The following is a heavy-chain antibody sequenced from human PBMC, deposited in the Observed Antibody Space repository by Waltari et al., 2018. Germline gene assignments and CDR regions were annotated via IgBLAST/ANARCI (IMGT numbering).Heavy chain of an antibody. CDR1: GGSISSSSYY. CDR3: ARHWKKSGYRFDP. CDR2: IYYSGST. D-gene: IGHD5-12*01. Sequence: QLQLQESGPGLVKPSETLSLTCTVSGGSISSSSYYWGWIRQSPGKGLEWIGSIYYSGSTDYSPTLKSRVTISGDTSKNQFSLKLSSVTAADTAVYYCARHWKKSGYRFDPWGQGTLVTVSS. V-gene: IGHV4-39*01. J-gene: IGHJ5*02.